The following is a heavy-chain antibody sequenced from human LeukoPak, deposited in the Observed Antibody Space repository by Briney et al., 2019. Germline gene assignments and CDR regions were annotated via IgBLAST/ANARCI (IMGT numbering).Heavy chain of an antibody. CDR1: GGSISSYY. D-gene: IGHD6-13*01. Sequence: PSETLSLTCTVSGGSISSYYWSWIRQPPGKGLEWIGYIYYSGSTNYNPSLKSRVTISVDTSKNQFSLKLSSVTAADTAVYYCANSIAAAVYFDYWGQGTLVTVSS. J-gene: IGHJ4*02. V-gene: IGHV4-59*08. CDR2: IYYSGST. CDR3: ANSIAAAVYFDY.